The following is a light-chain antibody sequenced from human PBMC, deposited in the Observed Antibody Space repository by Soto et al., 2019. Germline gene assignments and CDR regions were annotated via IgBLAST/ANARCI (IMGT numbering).Light chain of an antibody. CDR1: QSISSY. CDR3: QQSYNNPPFT. V-gene: IGKV1-39*01. CDR2: AAS. Sequence: DIQMTQSPSSLSASVGDRVTITCRASQSISSYLNWYQQKPGKVPKLLIYAASSLQSGVPSRFSGSGSGTDFTLTISSLQPEDVANYYCQQSYNNPPFTFGQGTRLDIX. J-gene: IGKJ5*01.